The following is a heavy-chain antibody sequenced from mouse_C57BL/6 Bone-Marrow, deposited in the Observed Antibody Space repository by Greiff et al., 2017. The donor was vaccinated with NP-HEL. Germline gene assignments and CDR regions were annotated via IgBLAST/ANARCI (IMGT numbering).Heavy chain of an antibody. CDR2: IDPENGDT. CDR3: TCPGFAY. V-gene: IGHV14-4*01. CDR1: GFNIKDDY. J-gene: IGHJ3*01. Sequence: EVQLQESGAELVRPGASVKLSCTASGFNIKDDYMHWVKQRPEQGLEWIGWIDPENGDTEYASKFQGKATITADPSSNTADLQLSSLTSEDTAVYYCTCPGFAYWGQGTLVTVSA.